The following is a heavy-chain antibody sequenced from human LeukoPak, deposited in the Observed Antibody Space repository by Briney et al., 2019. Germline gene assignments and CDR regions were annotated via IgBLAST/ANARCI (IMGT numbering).Heavy chain of an antibody. CDR1: GGSISSYY. V-gene: IGHV4-59*01. CDR3: ARAPWNYNWFDP. CDR2: IYYSGST. Sequence: KPSETLSLTCTVSGGSISSYYWSWIRQPPGKGLAWIGYIYYSGSTNYNPSLKSRFTISVDTSKNQFSLKLSSVTAADTAVYYCARAPWNYNWFDPWGQGTLVTVSS. J-gene: IGHJ5*02. D-gene: IGHD1-7*01.